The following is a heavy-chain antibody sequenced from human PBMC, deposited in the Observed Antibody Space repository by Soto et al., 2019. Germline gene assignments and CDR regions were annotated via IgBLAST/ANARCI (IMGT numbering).Heavy chain of an antibody. J-gene: IGHJ6*02. Sequence: PGGSLRLSCSASGFTFSSYAMHWVRQAPGKGLEYVSGINSNGGSTYYADSVKGRFTISRDNSKNTLYLQMSSLRAEDTAVYYCGKPLAHYYGMDVWGQGTTVTVSS. CDR3: GKPLAHYYGMDV. V-gene: IGHV3-64D*08. CDR1: GFTFSSYA. CDR2: INSNGGST.